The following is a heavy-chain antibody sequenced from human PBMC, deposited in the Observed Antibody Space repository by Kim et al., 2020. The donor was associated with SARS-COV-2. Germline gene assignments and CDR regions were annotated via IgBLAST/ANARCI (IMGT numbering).Heavy chain of an antibody. CDR3: ARHAVAGLGWFDP. Sequence: YNPSLKSRVTISVDTSKNQFSLKLSSVTAADTAVYYCARHAVAGLGWFDPWGQGTLVTVSS. V-gene: IGHV4-39*01. D-gene: IGHD6-19*01. J-gene: IGHJ5*02.